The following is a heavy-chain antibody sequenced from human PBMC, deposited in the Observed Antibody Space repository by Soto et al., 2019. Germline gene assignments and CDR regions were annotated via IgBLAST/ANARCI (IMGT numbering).Heavy chain of an antibody. CDR3: ARAASGRATDPYFDY. D-gene: IGHD2-21*02. Sequence: GGSLRLSCAASGFTFNNHGMHWVRQAPGKGLEWVAVIWYDGSNKYSADSVKGRFTISRDNSKNTLYLQMNSLRVEVTAVYFCARAASGRATDPYFDYWGKGAMVTVSS. J-gene: IGHJ4*02. CDR1: GFTFNNHG. V-gene: IGHV3-33*01. CDR2: IWYDGSNK.